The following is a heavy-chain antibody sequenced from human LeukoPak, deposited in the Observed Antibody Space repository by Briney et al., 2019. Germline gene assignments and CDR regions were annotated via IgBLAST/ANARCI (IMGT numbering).Heavy chain of an antibody. Sequence: GGSLRLSCAASGFTFSDYYMSWIRQAPGKGLEWVSYISSSGSTIYHADSVKGRFTISRDNAKNSLYLQMNSLRAEGTAVYYCARALLRFLEWSPGDYWGQGTLVTVSS. CDR1: GFTFSDYY. CDR3: ARALLRFLEWSPGDY. D-gene: IGHD3-3*01. V-gene: IGHV3-11*01. J-gene: IGHJ4*02. CDR2: ISSSGSTI.